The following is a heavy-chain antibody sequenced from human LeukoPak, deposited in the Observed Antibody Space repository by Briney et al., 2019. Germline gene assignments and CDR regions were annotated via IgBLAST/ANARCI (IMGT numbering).Heavy chain of an antibody. CDR1: GIIFRNYA. V-gene: IGHV3-64*02. J-gene: IGHJ6*03. CDR2: ISSNGRTT. Sequence: PGGSLRLSCAASGIIFRNYALHWVRQAPGKGQEYISAISSNGRTTYYAESVRGRFTISRDDSKNTLYLQMGSLRAEDMAVYYCARRFGELLNYMDVWGTGTTVTVSS. D-gene: IGHD3-10*01. CDR3: ARRFGELLNYMDV.